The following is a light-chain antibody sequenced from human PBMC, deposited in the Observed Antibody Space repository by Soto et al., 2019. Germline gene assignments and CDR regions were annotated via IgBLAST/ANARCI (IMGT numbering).Light chain of an antibody. CDR2: LNSDGSH. CDR3: QTWGTGIWV. Sequence: QLVLTQSPSASASLGASVKLTCTLSSGHSSYAIEWHQQQPEKGPRYLMKLNSDGSHSKGDGIPDRFSGSSSGAERYLTISSLQSEDEADYSCQTWGTGIWVFGGGTKLTVL. V-gene: IGLV4-69*01. CDR1: SGHSSYA. J-gene: IGLJ3*02.